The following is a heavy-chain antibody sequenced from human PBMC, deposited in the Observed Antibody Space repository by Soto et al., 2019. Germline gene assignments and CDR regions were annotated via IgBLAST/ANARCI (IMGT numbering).Heavy chain of an antibody. Sequence: QVQLVESGGGVVQPGRSLRLSCAASGFIFSSFGKHWVRQAPGKGLEWVAIISYDGSNTYYADSVKGRFTISRDNSRNTLYLQMNSLRAEDTAVYYCARDLLGSTGHFDYWGQGTLVTVSS. CDR3: ARDLLGSTGHFDY. D-gene: IGHD1-1*01. CDR1: GFIFSSFG. V-gene: IGHV3-33*01. J-gene: IGHJ4*02. CDR2: ISYDGSNT.